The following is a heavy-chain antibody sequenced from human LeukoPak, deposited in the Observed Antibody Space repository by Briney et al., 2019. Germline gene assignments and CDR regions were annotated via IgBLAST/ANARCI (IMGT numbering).Heavy chain of an antibody. V-gene: IGHV3-30*04. Sequence: PGGSLRLSCAASGFTSSSYAMHWVRQAPGKGVEWVAVISYDASNKHYADSVKGRFTISRDNSKNTLYLQMNSLRAEDTAVYYCARGTGIVVVIMRYWGQGTLVTVSS. CDR1: GFTSSSYA. CDR3: ARGTGIVVVIMRY. CDR2: ISYDASNK. J-gene: IGHJ4*02. D-gene: IGHD3-22*01.